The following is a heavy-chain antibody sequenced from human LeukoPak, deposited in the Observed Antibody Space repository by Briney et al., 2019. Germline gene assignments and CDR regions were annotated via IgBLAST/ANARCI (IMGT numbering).Heavy chain of an antibody. CDR3: TRGSYGDYEY. Sequence: GGSLRLSCAASGFTFSDYYMSWIRQAPGKGLEWVSSIDPSSTYIYYADSVKGRFTISRDNAQNSLYLQMNSLRVEDTAVYYCTRGSYGDYEYWGQGTLVTVSS. J-gene: IGHJ4*02. CDR1: GFTFSDYY. D-gene: IGHD4-17*01. V-gene: IGHV3-11*06. CDR2: IDPSSTYI.